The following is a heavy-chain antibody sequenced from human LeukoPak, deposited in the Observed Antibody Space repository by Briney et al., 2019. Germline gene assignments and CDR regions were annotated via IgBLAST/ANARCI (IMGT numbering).Heavy chain of an antibody. V-gene: IGHV3-23*01. CDR3: AKTTDGYSSGRYPGWPIDY. J-gene: IGHJ4*02. Sequence: PGGSLRLSCAASGFTFRSYAICGSGGDTYFADSVRGRFTISRDNSKNTVFLQMDSLRADDTAVYYCAKTTDGYSSGRYPGWPIDYWGRGTLVTVSS. D-gene: IGHD6-19*01. CDR1: GFTFRSYA. CDR2: CGSGGDT.